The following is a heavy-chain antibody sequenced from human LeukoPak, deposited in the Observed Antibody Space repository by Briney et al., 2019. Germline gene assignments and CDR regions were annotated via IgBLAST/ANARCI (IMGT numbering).Heavy chain of an antibody. Sequence: ASVKVSCKASGYTFISYGVSWVRQPPGQGLEWMGWLSGYNGNTKSAQKIQGRVTVTTDTSTSTAYMERRSLRSDDTAMYYCARDDKTLSGSYYQAFNSWGQGTLVTVSS. CDR1: GYTFISYG. J-gene: IGHJ4*02. D-gene: IGHD1-26*01. CDR2: LSGYNGNT. V-gene: IGHV1-18*01. CDR3: ARDDKTLSGSYYQAFNS.